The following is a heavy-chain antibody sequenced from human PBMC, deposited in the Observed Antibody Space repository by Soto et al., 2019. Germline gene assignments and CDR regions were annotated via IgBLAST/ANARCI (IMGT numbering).Heavy chain of an antibody. J-gene: IGHJ6*02. V-gene: IGHV3-33*06. CDR1: GFTFSSYG. Sequence: GGSLRLSCAASGFTFSSYGMHWVRQAPGKGLEWVAVIWYDGSNKYYADSVKGRFTISRDNSKNTLYLQMNSLRAEDTAVYYCAKDSGYSYGPRDYYYYGMDVWGQGTTVTVSS. CDR2: IWYDGSNK. CDR3: AKDSGYSYGPRDYYYYGMDV. D-gene: IGHD5-18*01.